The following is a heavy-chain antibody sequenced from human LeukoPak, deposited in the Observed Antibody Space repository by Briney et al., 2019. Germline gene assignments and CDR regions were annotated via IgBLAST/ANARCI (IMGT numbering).Heavy chain of an antibody. D-gene: IGHD3-22*01. V-gene: IGHV3-23*01. Sequence: GSLRLSCAASGFTFDTYALSWFRQAPGKGLEWVSAISGSGGSTYYADSVKGRFTISRDNSKNTLYLQMNSLRAEDTAVYYCAKEGHSTMIEPAPDYWGQGTLVTVSS. CDR3: AKEGHSTMIEPAPDY. J-gene: IGHJ4*02. CDR2: ISGSGGST. CDR1: GFTFDTYA.